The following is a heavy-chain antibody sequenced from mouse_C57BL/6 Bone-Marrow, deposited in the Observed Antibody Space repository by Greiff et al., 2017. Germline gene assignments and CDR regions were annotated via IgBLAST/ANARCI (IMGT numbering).Heavy chain of an antibody. D-gene: IGHD2-3*01. CDR2: INPSSGYT. J-gene: IGHJ3*01. CDR1: GYTFTSYW. V-gene: IGHV1-7*01. Sequence: QVHVKQSGAELAKPGASVKLSCKASGYTFTSYWMHWVKQRPGQGLEWIGYINPSSGYTKYNQKFKDKATLTADKSSSTAYMQLSILTYEDSAVYYCARGIYDGFLWFAYWGQGTLVTVSA. CDR3: ARGIYDGFLWFAY.